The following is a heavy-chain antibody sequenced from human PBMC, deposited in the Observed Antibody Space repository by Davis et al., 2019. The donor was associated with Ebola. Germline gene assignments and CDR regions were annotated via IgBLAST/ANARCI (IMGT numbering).Heavy chain of an antibody. CDR2: IYYSGST. J-gene: IGHJ6*04. Sequence: SETLSLTCTVSGGSISGYYWSWIRQPPGKRLEWIGYIYYSGSTYYNPSLKSRVTISVDTSKNQFSLKLSSVTAADTAVYYCARGDSSDGMDVWGKGTTVTVSS. V-gene: IGHV4-59*12. CDR1: GGSISGYY. CDR3: ARGDSSDGMDV. D-gene: IGHD3-22*01.